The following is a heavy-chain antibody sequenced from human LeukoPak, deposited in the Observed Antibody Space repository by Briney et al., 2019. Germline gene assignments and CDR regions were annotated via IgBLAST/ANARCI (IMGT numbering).Heavy chain of an antibody. CDR2: ISGSGGST. J-gene: IGHJ4*02. CDR3: AKVRYRNTAMAYFDY. D-gene: IGHD5-18*01. CDR1: GFTFSSYA. Sequence: PGGSLRLSCAASGFTFSSYAMSWVRQAPGKGLEWVSAISGSGGSTYYADSVKGRFTISRDNSKNTLYLQMNSLRAEDTAVYYCAKVRYRNTAMAYFDYWGQGTLVTVSS. V-gene: IGHV3-23*01.